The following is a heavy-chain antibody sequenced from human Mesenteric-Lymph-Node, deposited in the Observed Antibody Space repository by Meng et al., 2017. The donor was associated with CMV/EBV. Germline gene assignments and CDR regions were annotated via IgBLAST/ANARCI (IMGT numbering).Heavy chain of an antibody. CDR1: GFTFSRNK. CDR3: ARDSDFWSGPREGFDY. CDR2: INQDGSEK. V-gene: IGHV3-7*01. J-gene: IGHJ4*02. D-gene: IGHD3-3*01. Sequence: GESLKISCAASGFTFSRNKMNWVRQAPGKGLEWVANINQDGSEKYYVDSVKGRFTISRDNAKNSLYLQMSSLRVEDTAVYYCARDSDFWSGPREGFDYWGQGTLVTVSS.